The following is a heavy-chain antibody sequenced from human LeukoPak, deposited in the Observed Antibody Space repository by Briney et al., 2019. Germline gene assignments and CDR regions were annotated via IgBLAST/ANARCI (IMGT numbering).Heavy chain of an antibody. D-gene: IGHD3-10*01. Sequence: GGSLRLSCAASGFSFSSYSMNWVRQAPGKGLEWVSSISSSGSYIYYADSVKGRFTISRDNAKNSLYLQMNSLRAEDTAVYYCARGVSLRDPFDYWGQGTLNTVSS. CDR3: ARGVSLRDPFDY. V-gene: IGHV3-21*01. CDR2: ISSSGSYI. J-gene: IGHJ4*02. CDR1: GFSFSSYS.